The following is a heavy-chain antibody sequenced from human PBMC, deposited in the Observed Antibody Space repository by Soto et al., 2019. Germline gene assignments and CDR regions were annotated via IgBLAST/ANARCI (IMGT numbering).Heavy chain of an antibody. J-gene: IGHJ4*02. CDR1: GFSFRTYA. CDR2: ISGSAGT. Sequence: GGSLRLSCTASGFSFRTYAMTWFRQAPGKGLEWVSAISGSAGTFYADSMKGRFTVSRDNAKNSVYLEMNSLSAEDTALYYCARESEDLTSNFDYWGQGTLVTVSS. V-gene: IGHV3-21*01. CDR3: ARESEDLTSNFDY.